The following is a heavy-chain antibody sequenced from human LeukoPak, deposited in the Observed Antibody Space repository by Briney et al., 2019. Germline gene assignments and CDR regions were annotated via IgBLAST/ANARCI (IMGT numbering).Heavy chain of an antibody. V-gene: IGHV4-4*07. D-gene: IGHD6-19*01. CDR2: IYTSGST. CDR1: GGSISSYY. CDR3: ARRRMGYSSGWYGGYYFDY. Sequence: SETLSLTCTVSGGSISSYYWSWIRQPAGKGLEWIGRIYTSGSTNYNPSLKSRVTMSVDTSKNQFSLKLSSVTAADTAVYYCARRRMGYSSGWYGGYYFDYWGQGTLVTVSS. J-gene: IGHJ4*02.